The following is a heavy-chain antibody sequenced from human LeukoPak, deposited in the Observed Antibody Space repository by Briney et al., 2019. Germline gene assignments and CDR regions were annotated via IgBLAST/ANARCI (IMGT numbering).Heavy chain of an antibody. CDR3: AKGGGWFFDAFDI. J-gene: IGHJ3*02. Sequence: PGGSLRLSCAASGFTFDDYAMHWVRQAPGKGLEWVSGIDWNSGDIGYADPVKGRFAISRDNAKNSLYLQMNSLRPEDTALYYCAKGGGWFFDAFDIWGQGTMVTVSS. CDR2: IDWNSGDI. CDR1: GFTFDDYA. V-gene: IGHV3-9*01. D-gene: IGHD6-19*01.